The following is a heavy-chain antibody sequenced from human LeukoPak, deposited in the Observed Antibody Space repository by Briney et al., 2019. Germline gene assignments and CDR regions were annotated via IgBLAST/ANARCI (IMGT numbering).Heavy chain of an antibody. V-gene: IGHV3-9*01. D-gene: IGHD2-15*01. CDR1: GFTFDEYA. CDR2: ISWNSGSI. Sequence: PGGSLRLSFAVSGFTFDEYAMHSVRQAPAKGVEWVSGISWNSGSIAYADSVKGRFTISRDNAQHLLFLQMSSLRAAATALYYCVKGHCSSSSCFPNYYYYMDVWGTGTTVTVSS. J-gene: IGHJ6*03. CDR3: VKGHCSSSSCFPNYYYYMDV.